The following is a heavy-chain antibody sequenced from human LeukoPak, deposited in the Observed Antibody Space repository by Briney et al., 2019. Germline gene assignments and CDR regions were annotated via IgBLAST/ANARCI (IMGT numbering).Heavy chain of an antibody. D-gene: IGHD6-6*01. V-gene: IGHV1-18*01. CDR2: INTYKGNT. CDR3: VRQSRIVARSGDDAFDI. CDR1: GYMFTNYG. J-gene: IGHJ3*02. Sequence: ASVKVSCKASGYMFTNYGISWVRQAPGQGLEWMGWINTYKGNTNYAQKLQGRVIMTTDTSTSTAYMELRSLRSDDTVVYYCVRQSRIVARSGDDAFDIWGQGTMVTVSS.